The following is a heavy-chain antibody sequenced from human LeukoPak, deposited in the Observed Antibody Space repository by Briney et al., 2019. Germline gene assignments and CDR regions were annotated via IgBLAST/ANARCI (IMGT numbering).Heavy chain of an antibody. CDR3: ARGRIAVAGTFDY. D-gene: IGHD6-19*01. V-gene: IGHV3-74*01. Sequence: GGSLRLSCAASGFTFSSYWMHWVRQAPGKGLVWVSRINSDGSSTSYADSVKGRFTISRDNAKNSLFLQMHSLRDEDTAVYYCARGRIAVAGTFDYWGQGTLVTVSS. CDR1: GFTFSSYW. CDR2: INSDGSST. J-gene: IGHJ4*02.